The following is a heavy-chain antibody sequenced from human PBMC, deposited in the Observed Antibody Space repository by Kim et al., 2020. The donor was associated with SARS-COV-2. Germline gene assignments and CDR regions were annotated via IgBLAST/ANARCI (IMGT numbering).Heavy chain of an antibody. CDR3: ARNLGGSSSSGY. J-gene: IGHJ4*02. CDR2: T. V-gene: IGHV3-53*01. Sequence: TYYADTVQGRFTISRDNSENMVYLQMNSLRAEDTAMYFCARNLGGSSSSGYWGQGTLVTVSS. D-gene: IGHD6-6*01.